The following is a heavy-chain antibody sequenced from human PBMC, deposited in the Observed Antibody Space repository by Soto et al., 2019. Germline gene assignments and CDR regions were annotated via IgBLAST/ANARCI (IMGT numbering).Heavy chain of an antibody. CDR2: IYPGDSDT. V-gene: IGHV5-51*01. J-gene: IGHJ6*02. CDR1: GYSFTSYW. Sequence: GESLKISCKGSGYSFTSYWIGWVRQMPGKGLEWMGIIYPGDSDTRYSPSFQGQVTISADKSISTAYLQWSSLKASDTAMYYCARSSTVTQPPSYYYYGMDFSGQGTTVTVSS. D-gene: IGHD4-17*01. CDR3: ARSSTVTQPPSYYYYGMDF.